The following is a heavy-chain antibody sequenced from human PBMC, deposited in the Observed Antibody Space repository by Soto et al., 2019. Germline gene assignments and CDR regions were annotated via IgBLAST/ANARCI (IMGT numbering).Heavy chain of an antibody. J-gene: IGHJ3*02. D-gene: IGHD3-22*01. V-gene: IGHV1-58*01. CDR1: GFTFTSSS. CDR3: AALDSSGYYYEAFDI. CDR2: TVFGSGDT. Sequence: AVKVSCKASGFTFTSSSVQWVRQARGQRLEWMGGTVFGSGDTNYAQKFQERVTITRDMSTSTAYMELSSLRSEYTAVYYCAALDSSGYYYEAFDIWGQGTMVTVSS.